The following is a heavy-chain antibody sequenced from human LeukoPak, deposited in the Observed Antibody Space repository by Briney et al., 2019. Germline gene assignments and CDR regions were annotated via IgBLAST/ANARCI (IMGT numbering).Heavy chain of an antibody. V-gene: IGHV4-39*01. D-gene: IGHD3-10*01. J-gene: IGHJ4*02. CDR1: GGSISSSSYY. Sequence: SETLSLTCTVPGGSISSSSYYWGWIRQPPGTGLEWIGSIYYSGSTNYNPSLKSRVTISVDTSKNQFSLKLSSVTAADTAVYYCARTRYYYNSRSYGAPYYFDYWGQGTLVTVSS. CDR3: ARTRYYYNSRSYGAPYYFDY. CDR2: IYYSGST.